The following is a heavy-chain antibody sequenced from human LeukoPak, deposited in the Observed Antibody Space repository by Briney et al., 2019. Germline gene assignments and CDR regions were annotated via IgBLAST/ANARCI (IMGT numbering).Heavy chain of an antibody. CDR3: ASSSYSSSWYSAFDY. V-gene: IGHV3-23*01. D-gene: IGHD6-13*01. CDR1: GFTLSSYA. Sequence: GGSLRLSCAASGFTLSSYAMSWVRQAPGKGLEWVSAISGSGGSTYYADSVKGRFTISRDNSKNTLYLQMNSLRAEDTAVYYCASSSYSSSWYSAFDYWGQGTLVTVSS. J-gene: IGHJ4*02. CDR2: ISGSGGST.